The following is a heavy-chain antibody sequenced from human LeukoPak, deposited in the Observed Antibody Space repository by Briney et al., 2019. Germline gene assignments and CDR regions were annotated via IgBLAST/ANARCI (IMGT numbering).Heavy chain of an antibody. J-gene: IGHJ4*02. CDR2: ISSDGSRV. CDR1: GLTVSSNY. Sequence: HPGGSLRLSCVASGLTVSSNYMSWVRQAPGKGLVWVSRISSDGSRVTYADSVKGRFTISRDNAKNSLYLQMNSLRAEDTAVYYCARGTSASEFDYWGQGTLVTVSS. CDR3: ARGTSASEFDY. V-gene: IGHV3-74*01.